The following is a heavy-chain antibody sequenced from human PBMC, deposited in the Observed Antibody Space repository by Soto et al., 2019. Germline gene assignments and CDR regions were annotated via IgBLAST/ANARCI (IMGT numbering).Heavy chain of an antibody. D-gene: IGHD2-15*01. CDR1: GGSISSSSYY. Sequence: KSSETLSLTCTVSGGSISSSSYYWGWIRQPPGKGLEWIGSIYYSGSTYYNPSLKSRVTISVDTSKNQFSLKLSSVTAADTAVYYCARPRHCSGGSCYPGAFDIWGQGTMVTVSS. J-gene: IGHJ3*02. CDR3: ARPRHCSGGSCYPGAFDI. V-gene: IGHV4-39*01. CDR2: IYYSGST.